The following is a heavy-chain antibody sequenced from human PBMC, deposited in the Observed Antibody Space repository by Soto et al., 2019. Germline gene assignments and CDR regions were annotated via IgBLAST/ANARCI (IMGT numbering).Heavy chain of an antibody. CDR3: ARVYYDFWSGYYFYSGMDV. V-gene: IGHV4-34*01. CDR2: INHSGST. D-gene: IGHD3-3*01. CDR1: GGSFSGYY. J-gene: IGHJ6*02. Sequence: AETLSLTCAVYGGSFSGYYWSWIRQPPGKGLEWIGEINHSGSTNYNPSLKSRVTISVDTSKNQFSLKLSSVTAADTAVYYCARVYYDFWSGYYFYSGMDVWGQGTTVTVSS.